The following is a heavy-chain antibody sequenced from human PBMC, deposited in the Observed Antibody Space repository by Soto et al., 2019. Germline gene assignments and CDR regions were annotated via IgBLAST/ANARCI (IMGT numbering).Heavy chain of an antibody. D-gene: IGHD5-12*01. V-gene: IGHV3-73*01. CDR1: GFTFSGSV. CDR2: IRSKANSYAT. Sequence: GGSLRLSCAASGFTFSGSVMHWVRQASGKGLEWVGRIRSKANSYATAYAASGKGRFTISRDDSKNTAYLQMNSLKTEDTAVYYCTRHPYSGYDYGGGYSGYYYYYMDVWGKGTTVTVSS. J-gene: IGHJ6*03. CDR3: TRHPYSGYDYGGGYSGYYYYYMDV.